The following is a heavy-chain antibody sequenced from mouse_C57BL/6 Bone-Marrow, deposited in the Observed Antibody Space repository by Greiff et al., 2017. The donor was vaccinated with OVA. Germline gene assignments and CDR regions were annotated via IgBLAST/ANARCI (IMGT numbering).Heavy chain of an antibody. D-gene: IGHD2-4*01. J-gene: IGHJ3*01. CDR3: TTYYDYDVKFAY. V-gene: IGHV14-4*01. CDR1: GFNIKDDY. Sequence: EVQLQQSGAELVRPGASVKLSCTASGFNIKDDYMHWVKQRPEQGLEWIGWIDPENGDTEYASKFQGKATITAVTSSNTAYLQLSSLTSEDTAVYYCTTYYDYDVKFAYWGQGTLVTVSA. CDR2: IDPENGDT.